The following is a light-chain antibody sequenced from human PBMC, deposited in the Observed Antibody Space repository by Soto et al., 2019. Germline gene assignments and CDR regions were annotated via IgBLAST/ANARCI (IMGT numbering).Light chain of an antibody. J-gene: IGKJ3*01. CDR3: QQYGRSPGLFT. CDR2: DAS. CDR1: QSVSNTY. V-gene: IGKV3-20*01. Sequence: EIVLTQSPGTLSLSPGERATLSCRASQSVSNTYLAWYQQKPGQAPRLLIYDASSSATGIPDRFSGSGSGTDFTLTISRLEHEDFAVYYCQQYGRSPGLFTFGPGTKVAIK.